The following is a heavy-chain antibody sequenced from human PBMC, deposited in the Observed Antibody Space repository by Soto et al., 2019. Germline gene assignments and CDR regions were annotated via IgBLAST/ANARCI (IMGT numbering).Heavy chain of an antibody. CDR3: AKGAYYDFWSGSIHFDY. CDR2: ISGSGGST. CDR1: GFTFSSYA. J-gene: IGHJ4*02. V-gene: IGHV3-23*01. D-gene: IGHD3-3*01. Sequence: LRLSCAASGFTFSSYAMSWVRQAPGKGLEWVSAISGSGGSTYYADSVKGRFTISRDNSKNTLYLQMNSLRAEDTAVYYCAKGAYYDFWSGSIHFDYWGQGTLVTVSS.